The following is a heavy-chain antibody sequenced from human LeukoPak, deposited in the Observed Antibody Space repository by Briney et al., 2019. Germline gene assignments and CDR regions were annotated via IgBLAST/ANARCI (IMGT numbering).Heavy chain of an antibody. Sequence: ASVKVSCKASGYTFTGYYMHWVRQAPGQGLEWMGRINPNSGGTNYAQKFQGRVTMTRDTSISTAYMELSRLRSDDTAVYYCARCSSGYCYFGYWGQGTLVTVSS. V-gene: IGHV1-2*06. D-gene: IGHD3-22*01. CDR3: ARCSSGYCYFGY. CDR2: INPNSGGT. J-gene: IGHJ4*02. CDR1: GYTFTGYY.